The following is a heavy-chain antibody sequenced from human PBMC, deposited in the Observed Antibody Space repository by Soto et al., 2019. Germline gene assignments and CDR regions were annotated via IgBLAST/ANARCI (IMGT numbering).Heavy chain of an antibody. CDR3: ARIPPPGYSSGWNQIDY. CDR2: IWYDGSNK. Sequence: GGSLRLSCAASGFTFSSYGMHWVRQAPGKGLEWVAVIWYDGSNKYYADSVKGRFTISRDNSKNTLYLQMNSLRAEDTAVYYCARIPPPGYSSGWNQIDYWGQGTLVTVSS. CDR1: GFTFSSYG. D-gene: IGHD6-19*01. V-gene: IGHV3-33*01. J-gene: IGHJ4*02.